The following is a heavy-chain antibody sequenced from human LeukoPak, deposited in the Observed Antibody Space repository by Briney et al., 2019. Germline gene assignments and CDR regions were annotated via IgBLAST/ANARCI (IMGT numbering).Heavy chain of an antibody. CDR2: IYPGDSDT. CDR1: GSPFTSYW. CDR3: ARLHYDILTGSLDAFDI. J-gene: IGHJ3*02. V-gene: IGHV5-51*01. D-gene: IGHD3-9*01. Sequence: MRGESLKISCKGSGSPFTSYWIGWAGRLPGKGLEWMGIIYPGDSDTRYSPYFQGQVTISADKSISTAYLQWSSLKASDTAMYYCARLHYDILTGSLDAFDIWGQGTMVTVSS.